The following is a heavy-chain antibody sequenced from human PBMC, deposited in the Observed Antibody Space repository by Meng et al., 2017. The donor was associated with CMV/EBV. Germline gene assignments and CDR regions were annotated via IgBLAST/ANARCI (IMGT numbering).Heavy chain of an antibody. D-gene: IGHD3-3*01. CDR2: ISSSSSYI. V-gene: IGHV3-21*01. Sequence: GSLRLSCAASGFTFSSYSMNWVRQAPGKGLEWVSSISSSSSYIYYADSVKGRFTISRDNAKNSLYLQMNSLRAEDTAVYYCARTRYYDFWSGYYYLDYWGQGTLVTVSS. CDR1: GFTFSSYS. J-gene: IGHJ4*02. CDR3: ARTRYYDFWSGYYYLDY.